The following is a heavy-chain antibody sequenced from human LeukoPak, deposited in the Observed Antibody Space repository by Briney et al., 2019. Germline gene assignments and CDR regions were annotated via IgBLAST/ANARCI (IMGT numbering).Heavy chain of an antibody. CDR3: TKGAWLDY. Sequence: PGGSLRLSCAASGFTFSSYGMHWVRQAPGKGLEWVAVISYDGSNKYYADSVKGRFTISRDNSKNTLYLQMNSLRAEDTALYYCTKGAWLDYWGQGTLVTVSS. CDR2: ISYDGSNK. V-gene: IGHV3-30*18. J-gene: IGHJ4*02. CDR1: GFTFSSYG.